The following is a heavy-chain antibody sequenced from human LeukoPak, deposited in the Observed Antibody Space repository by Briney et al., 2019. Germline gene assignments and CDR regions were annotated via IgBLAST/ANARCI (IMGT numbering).Heavy chain of an antibody. CDR1: GYSFVRYS. CDR2: INAYNANT. Sequence: ASVKVSCKTTGYSFVRYSITWVRQAPGQGLEWMGWINAYNANTNYAQKLQGRVTMTTDTSTSTVYMELRSLTSEDTAVYYCARSYGSSWSDQYFHHWGQGTLVTVSS. CDR3: ARSYGSSWSDQYFHH. J-gene: IGHJ1*01. V-gene: IGHV1-18*01. D-gene: IGHD6-13*01.